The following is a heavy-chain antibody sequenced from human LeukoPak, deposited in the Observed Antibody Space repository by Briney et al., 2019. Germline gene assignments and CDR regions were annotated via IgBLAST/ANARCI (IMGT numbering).Heavy chain of an antibody. CDR1: GGTFSSYA. D-gene: IGHD3-22*01. Sequence: SVKVSCKASGGTFSSYAISWVRQAPGQGLEWMGRIIPILGIANYAQKFQGRVTITADKSTSTAYMELSSLRSEDTAVYYCARADYYDSSGYYDYYYGMDVWGQGTTVTVSS. V-gene: IGHV1-69*04. CDR3: ARADYYDSSGYYDYYYGMDV. CDR2: IIPILGIA. J-gene: IGHJ6*02.